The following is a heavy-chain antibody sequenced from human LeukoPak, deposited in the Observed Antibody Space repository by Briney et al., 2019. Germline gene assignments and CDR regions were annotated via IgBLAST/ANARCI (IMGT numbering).Heavy chain of an antibody. J-gene: IGHJ6*03. CDR2: ISSSSSYI. CDR1: GFTFSSYS. V-gene: IGHV3-21*01. Sequence: PGGSLRLSCAASGFTFSSYSMNWVRQAPGKGLEWVSSISSSSSYIYYADSVKGRFTISRDNAKNSLYLQMNSLRAEDTAVYYCARDHFGDFWSGYWDYYYYMDVWGKGTTVTVSS. D-gene: IGHD3-3*01. CDR3: ARDHFGDFWSGYWDYYYYMDV.